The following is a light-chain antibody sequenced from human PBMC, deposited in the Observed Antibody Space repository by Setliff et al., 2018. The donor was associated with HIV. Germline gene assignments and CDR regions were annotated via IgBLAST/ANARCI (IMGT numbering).Light chain of an antibody. J-gene: IGLJ3*02. CDR1: SSDVGGYNY. Sequence: QSALTQPASVSGSPGQSITIFCTGSSSDVGGYNYVSWYQQHPGKAPKLMIYDVSQRPSGVSDRFSGSKSGITASLTISGLQPEDESDYYCSSYTASSTVVFGGGTKVTVL. CDR3: SSYTASSTVV. V-gene: IGLV2-14*03. CDR2: DVS.